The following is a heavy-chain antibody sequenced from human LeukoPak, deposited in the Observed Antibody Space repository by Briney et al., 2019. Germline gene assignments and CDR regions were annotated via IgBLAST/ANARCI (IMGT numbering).Heavy chain of an antibody. J-gene: IGHJ3*02. V-gene: IGHV4-30-2*01. CDR1: GGSISSGGYS. CDR2: IYHSGST. Sequence: SQTLSLTCAVSGGSISSGGYSWNWIRQPPGKGLEWIGYIYHSGSTYYNPSLKSRVTISVDRSKNQFSLKLSSVTAADTAVYYCARVGIQLNDAFDIWGQGTMVTVSS. D-gene: IGHD5-18*01. CDR3: ARVGIQLNDAFDI.